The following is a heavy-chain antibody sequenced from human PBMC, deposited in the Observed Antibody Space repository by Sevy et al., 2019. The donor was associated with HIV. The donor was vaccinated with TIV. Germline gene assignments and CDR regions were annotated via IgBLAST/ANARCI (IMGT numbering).Heavy chain of an antibody. CDR2: VYSGVST. Sequence: SETLSLTCTVSGDSISSNAFYWGWLRQPPGKGLEWIGSVYSGVSTYYNPSLKSRVTISVDTSKNQFSLKLSSVTAADTAVYYCARHLPDYFYYYYMDVWGKGTTVTVSS. J-gene: IGHJ6*03. CDR1: GDSISSNAFY. V-gene: IGHV4-39*01. CDR3: ARHLPDYFYYYYMDV.